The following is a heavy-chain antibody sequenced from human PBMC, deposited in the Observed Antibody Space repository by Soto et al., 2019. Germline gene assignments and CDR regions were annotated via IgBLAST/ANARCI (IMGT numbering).Heavy chain of an antibody. CDR3: AKDTGYDFWSGYYY. D-gene: IGHD3-3*01. CDR2: ISGSGGST. J-gene: IGHJ4*02. V-gene: IGHV3-23*01. CDR1: GFTFSSYA. Sequence: GGSLRLSCAASGFTFSSYAMSWVRQAPGKGLEWVSAISGSGGSTYYADSVKGRFTISRDNSKNTLYLQMNSLRAEDTAVYYCAKDTGYDFWSGYYYWGQGTLVTVSS.